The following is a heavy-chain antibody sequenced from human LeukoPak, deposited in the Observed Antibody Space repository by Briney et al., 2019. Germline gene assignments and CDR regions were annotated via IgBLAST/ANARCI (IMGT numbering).Heavy chain of an antibody. D-gene: IGHD4-17*01. V-gene: IGHV3-30-3*01. Sequence: GGSLRLSCAASGFTFSSYAMHWVRQAPGKGLEWVAVISYDGSNKYHADSVKGRFTISRDNSKNTLYLQMNSLRAEDTAVYYCARDPKLRYGGYSFDYWGQGTLVTVSS. CDR2: ISYDGSNK. J-gene: IGHJ4*02. CDR3: ARDPKLRYGGYSFDY. CDR1: GFTFSSYA.